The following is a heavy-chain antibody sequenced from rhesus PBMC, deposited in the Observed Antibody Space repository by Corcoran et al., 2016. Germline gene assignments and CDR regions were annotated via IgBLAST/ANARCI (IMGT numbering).Heavy chain of an antibody. CDR2: SNRGGGST. CDR1: GFTFSSYG. Sequence: EVQLVETGGGLVQPGGSLTLSCAASGFTFSSYGMSCVRQAPGKGLEWVSASNRGGGSTYYADYVKGRFTISRDNSKNTLSLKMKSRRAEDTAVYYCAKVGYSGSWGDWGQGVLVTVSS. D-gene: IGHD6-25*01. CDR3: AKVGYSGSWGD. J-gene: IGHJ4*01. V-gene: IGHV3S5*01.